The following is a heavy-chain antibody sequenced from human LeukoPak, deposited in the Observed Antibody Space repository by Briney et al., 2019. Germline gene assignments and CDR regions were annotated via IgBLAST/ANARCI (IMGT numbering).Heavy chain of an antibody. J-gene: IGHJ2*01. V-gene: IGHV3-7*01. CDR3: ARDYFSRAAVLGYFDL. Sequence: GGSLRLSCAASGFTFSSYWMSWVRQAPGKGLEWVANIKQDGSEKYYVDSVKGRFTISRDNAKNSLYLQMNSLRVEDTAVYYCARDYFSRAAVLGYFDLWGRGTLVTVSS. CDR2: IKQDGSEK. CDR1: GFTFSSYW. D-gene: IGHD2-15*01.